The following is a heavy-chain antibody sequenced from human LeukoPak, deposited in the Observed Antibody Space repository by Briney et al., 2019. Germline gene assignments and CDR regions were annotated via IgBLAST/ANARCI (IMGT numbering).Heavy chain of an antibody. CDR2: IWNDGNSK. Sequence: GGSLRLSCAASGFTFDDYAMHWVRQAPGEGLEWVAVIWNDGNSKYYADSVKGRFTISRDNSKNTVYLQMNSLRAEDTAAYYCARASGPFDYWGQGTLVTVSS. J-gene: IGHJ4*02. V-gene: IGHV3-33*08. CDR1: GFTFDDYA. CDR3: ARASGPFDY.